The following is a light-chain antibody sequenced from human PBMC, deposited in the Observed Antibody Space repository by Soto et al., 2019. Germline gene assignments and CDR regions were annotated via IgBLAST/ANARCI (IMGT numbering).Light chain of an antibody. CDR2: DVT. Sequence: QSVLTQPGTVCGSPGQSITISCTGTSSDVGGYNYVSWCQHHPGKAPKLIIYDVTNRPSGVSNPFSGSKSGNTASLTISGLQPEDEADYYCSSYTTSNTRQIVFGTVTKVTAL. J-gene: IGLJ1*01. V-gene: IGLV2-14*03. CDR3: SSYTTSNTRQIV. CDR1: SSDVGGYNY.